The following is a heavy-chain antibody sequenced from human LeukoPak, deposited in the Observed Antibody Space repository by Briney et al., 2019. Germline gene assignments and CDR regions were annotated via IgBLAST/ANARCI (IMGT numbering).Heavy chain of an antibody. D-gene: IGHD3-3*01. Sequence: SETLSLTCAVYGGSFSGYYWSWIRRPPGKGLEWIGEINHSGSTNYNPSLKSRVTISVDTSKNQFSLKLSSVTAADTAVYYCARALYDFWSGYYSNWFDPWGQGTLVTVSS. J-gene: IGHJ5*02. CDR1: GGSFSGYY. CDR3: ARALYDFWSGYYSNWFDP. V-gene: IGHV4-34*01. CDR2: INHSGST.